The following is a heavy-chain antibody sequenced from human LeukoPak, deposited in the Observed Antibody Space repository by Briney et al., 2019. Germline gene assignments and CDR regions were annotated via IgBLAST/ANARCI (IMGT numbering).Heavy chain of an antibody. CDR2: ISYDGSNK. Sequence: GGSLRLFCAASGFTFSSYAMHWVRQAPGKGLEWVAVISYDGSNKYYADSVKGRFTISRDNSKNTLHLQMNSLRAEDTAVYYCARNWEEYYFDYWGQGTLVTVSS. J-gene: IGHJ4*02. CDR1: GFTFSSYA. D-gene: IGHD1-26*01. V-gene: IGHV3-30*04. CDR3: ARNWEEYYFDY.